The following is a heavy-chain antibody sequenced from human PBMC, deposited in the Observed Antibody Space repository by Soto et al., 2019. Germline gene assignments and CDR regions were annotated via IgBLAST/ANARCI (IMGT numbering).Heavy chain of an antibody. V-gene: IGHV4-31*03. Sequence: SETLSFTCTVSGGSIRCGGYYWSWIRQHPGKGLEWLGSIYYSGSTYYNPSLKSRVTMSVDTSKNQFSLKLSSVTAADTAVYYCARVVRFLEWLFDYWGQGTLVTVSS. CDR3: ARVVRFLEWLFDY. CDR1: GGSIRCGGYY. D-gene: IGHD3-3*01. J-gene: IGHJ4*02. CDR2: IYYSGST.